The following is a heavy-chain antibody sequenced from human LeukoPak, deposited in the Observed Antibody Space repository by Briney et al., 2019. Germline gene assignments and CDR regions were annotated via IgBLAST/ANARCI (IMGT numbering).Heavy chain of an antibody. V-gene: IGHV4-39*01. D-gene: IGHD6-19*01. CDR1: GGSFSGYY. CDR3: ATSVTSSSGWYYGY. Sequence: SETLSLTCAVYGGSFSGYYWGWVRQPPGKGLEWIGSIYYGGRTYYNPSLKSRVTMPVDTSKNQFSLKLSSVTAADTAIYYCATSVTSSSGWYYGYWGQGSLVTVSS. CDR2: IYYGGRT. J-gene: IGHJ4*02.